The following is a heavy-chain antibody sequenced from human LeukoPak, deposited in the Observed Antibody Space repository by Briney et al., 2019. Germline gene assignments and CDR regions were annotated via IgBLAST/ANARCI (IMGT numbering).Heavy chain of an antibody. V-gene: IGHV3-48*03. Sequence: QPGGSLILSCAASGFTFSSYEMNWVRQAPGKGLEWVSYISSSGSIIYYADSVKGRFTISRDNAKNSLYLQMNSLRAEDTAVYYCARVGYQLLWALDYWGQGTLVTVSS. J-gene: IGHJ4*02. CDR1: GFTFSSYE. CDR2: ISSSGSII. D-gene: IGHD2-2*01. CDR3: ARVGYQLLWALDY.